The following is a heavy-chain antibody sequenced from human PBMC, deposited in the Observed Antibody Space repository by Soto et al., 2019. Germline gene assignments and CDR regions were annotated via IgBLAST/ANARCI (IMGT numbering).Heavy chain of an antibody. D-gene: IGHD4-17*01. Sequence: PVGSLRLSCAASGFSVSSNYMSWVRQAPGKGLEWVSVIYSGGSTYYADSVKGRFTISRDNSKNTLYLQMNSLRAEDTAVYYCARKDYGNWFDPWGQGTLVTVSS. V-gene: IGHV3-53*01. J-gene: IGHJ5*02. CDR3: ARKDYGNWFDP. CDR1: GFSVSSNY. CDR2: IYSGGST.